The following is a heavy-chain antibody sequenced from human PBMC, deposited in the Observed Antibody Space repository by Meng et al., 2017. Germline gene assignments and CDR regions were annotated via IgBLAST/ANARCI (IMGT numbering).Heavy chain of an antibody. CDR1: GFTFGDCA. Sequence: GESLKISCTASGFTFGDCAMSWFRQAPGKGLEWVGLIRSKAYGGTTEYAASVKGRFTISRDDSKSIAYLQMNSLKTEDTAVYYCTRRMGVWGSYRSRGGGFDYWGQGTLVTVSS. CDR2: IRSKAYGGTT. J-gene: IGHJ4*02. V-gene: IGHV3-49*03. D-gene: IGHD3-16*02. CDR3: TRRMGVWGSYRSRGGGFDY.